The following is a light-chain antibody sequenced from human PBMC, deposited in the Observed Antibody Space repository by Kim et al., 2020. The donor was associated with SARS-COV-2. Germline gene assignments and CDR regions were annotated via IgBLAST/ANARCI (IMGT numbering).Light chain of an antibody. CDR1: QGIDRD. Sequence: SLRSTPPHSCRASQGIDRDLALYQHKPGQPPTVLIFDSSTMRPGVPARFSGRPTGTDFSLTINRLQSGYVAVYYCQPYRQWPPWTFGRGPNLEI. V-gene: IGKV3-15*01. J-gene: IGKJ1*01. CDR2: DSS. CDR3: QPYRQWPPWT.